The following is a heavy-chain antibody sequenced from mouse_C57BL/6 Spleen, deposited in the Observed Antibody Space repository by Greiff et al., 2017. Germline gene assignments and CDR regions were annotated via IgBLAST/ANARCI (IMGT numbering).Heavy chain of an antibody. V-gene: IGHV10-3*01. J-gene: IGHJ3*01. CDR1: RFTFNTYA. Sequence: EVQLVESGGGFFPPPFSSKLSCAHPRFTFNTYAMHWVRQATGKGLERLARIRSKSSNYATYYADSVKDRFTISRDDSQSMLYLQMNNLKTEDTSMYYCVRGETLDWGQGTLVTLS. CDR2: IRSKSSNYAT. CDR3: VRGETLD.